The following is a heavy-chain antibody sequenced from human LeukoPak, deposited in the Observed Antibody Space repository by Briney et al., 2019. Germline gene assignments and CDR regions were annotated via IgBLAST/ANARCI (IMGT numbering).Heavy chain of an antibody. CDR1: GFTFDDYG. D-gene: IGHD1-7*01. CDR2: INWNGGST. CDR3: ARERITGTTSYFDY. Sequence: GSLRLSCAASGFTFDDYGMSWVRQAPGKGLEWVSGINWNGGSTGYADSVKGRFTISRDNAKNSLYLQMNSLRAEDTALYYCARERITGTTSYFDYWGQGTLVTVSS. V-gene: IGHV3-20*04. J-gene: IGHJ4*02.